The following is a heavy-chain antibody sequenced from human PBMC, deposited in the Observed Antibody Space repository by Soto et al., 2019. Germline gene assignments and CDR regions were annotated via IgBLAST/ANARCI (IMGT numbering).Heavy chain of an antibody. CDR3: ARGNPLGY. Sequence: SETLSLTCAVSGGSISSGGYSWSWIRQPPRKGLEWIGYIYYSGSTYYNPSLKSRVTISVDTSKNQFSLKLSSVTAADTAVYYCARGNPLGYCGQGTLVTLSS. CDR1: GGSISSGGYS. CDR2: IYYSGST. V-gene: IGHV4-30-2*05. J-gene: IGHJ4*02. D-gene: IGHD1-1*01.